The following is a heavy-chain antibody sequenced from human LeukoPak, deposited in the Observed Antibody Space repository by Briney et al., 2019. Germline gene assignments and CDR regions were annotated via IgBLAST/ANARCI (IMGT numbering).Heavy chain of an antibody. J-gene: IGHJ3*02. D-gene: IGHD5-24*01. CDR2: IYTSGTT. CDR3: ARDRADGYISADAFDI. CDR1: GGSISNFY. Sequence: SETLSLTCTVSGGSISNFYWSWIRQPAGKGLEWIGRIYTSGTTNYNPSLKSRVTMSLDTSKNQFSLKLSSVTAADTAVYYCARDRADGYISADAFDIWGQGTMVTVSS. V-gene: IGHV4-4*07.